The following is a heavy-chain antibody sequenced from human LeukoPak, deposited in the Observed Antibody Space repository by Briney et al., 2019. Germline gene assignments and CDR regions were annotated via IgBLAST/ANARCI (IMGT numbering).Heavy chain of an antibody. D-gene: IGHD3-22*01. Sequence: GGSLRLSCAASGFTFSSYWMSWVRQAPGKGLEWVANIKQDGSEKYYVDSVKGRFTISRDNAKNSLYLRMNSLRDEDTAVYYCARSYYDSSGYYPICYFDYWGQGTLVTVSS. J-gene: IGHJ4*02. CDR3: ARSYYDSSGYYPICYFDY. V-gene: IGHV3-7*01. CDR1: GFTFSSYW. CDR2: IKQDGSEK.